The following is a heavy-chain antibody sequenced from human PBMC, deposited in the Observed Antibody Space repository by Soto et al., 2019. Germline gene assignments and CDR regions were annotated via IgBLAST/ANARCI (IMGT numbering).Heavy chain of an antibody. Sequence: QVQLVQSGAEVKKPGASVKVSCKASGYTFTSYGISWVRQAPGQGLEWMGWISAYNGNTNYAQKLQGRVTMTADTSTSTAYMELRSVRSDDTAVYYCPRDGRDYDLWSGYYVQGGMEVWGQGPTVTVSS. CDR2: ISAYNGNT. CDR1: GYTFTSYG. D-gene: IGHD3-3*01. CDR3: PRDGRDYDLWSGYYVQGGMEV. V-gene: IGHV1-18*04. J-gene: IGHJ6*02.